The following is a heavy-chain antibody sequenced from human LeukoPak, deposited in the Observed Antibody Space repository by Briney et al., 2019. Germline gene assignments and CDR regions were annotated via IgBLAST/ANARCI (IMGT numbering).Heavy chain of an antibody. CDR3: TRDSPLYYDLWSGSDY. CDR1: GFTFGDYA. CDR2: IRSKAYGGTT. Sequence: GGSLRLSCTASGFTFGDYAMSWFRQAPGKGLEWVGFIRSKAYGGTTEYAASVKGRFTISRDDSKSIAYLQMNSLKTEDTAVYYCTRDSPLYYDLWSGSDYWGQGTLVTVSS. J-gene: IGHJ4*02. D-gene: IGHD3-3*01. V-gene: IGHV3-49*03.